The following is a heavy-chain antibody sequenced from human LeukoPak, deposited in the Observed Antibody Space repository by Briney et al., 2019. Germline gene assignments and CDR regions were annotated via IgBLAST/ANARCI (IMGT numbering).Heavy chain of an antibody. CDR3: ARGRGLDY. CDR2: IKQDGSEK. CDR1: GFTFSNHW. Sequence: GGSLRLSCAASGFTFSNHWMSWVRQAPGRGLECVASIKQDGSEKHYVDSVKGRFSISRDNAQTSLYLQMNSLRAEDTAMYYCARGRGLDYWGQGTLVTVSS. D-gene: IGHD3-10*01. J-gene: IGHJ4*02. V-gene: IGHV3-7*01.